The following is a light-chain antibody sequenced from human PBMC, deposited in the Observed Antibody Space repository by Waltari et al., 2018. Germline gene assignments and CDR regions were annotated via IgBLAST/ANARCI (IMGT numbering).Light chain of an antibody. J-gene: IGKJ5*01. Sequence: DLQLTQSPSSVSASVGDRVTITCRASQGISTYLAWYQQRPGKAPKLLIYAASSLQSGVPSRFSASGSGTDFTLTISSMQPEDFATYYCQQANSFPITFGQGTRLEIK. CDR2: AAS. CDR1: QGISTY. V-gene: IGKV1-12*01. CDR3: QQANSFPIT.